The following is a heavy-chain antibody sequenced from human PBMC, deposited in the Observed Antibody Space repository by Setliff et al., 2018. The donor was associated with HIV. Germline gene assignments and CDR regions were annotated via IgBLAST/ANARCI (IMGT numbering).Heavy chain of an antibody. CDR2: IETTGTV. J-gene: IGHJ5*02. D-gene: IGHD3-3*01. Sequence: PEATLSLTCNLSGDSIRSQFWTWIRQTPGKGLEWIASIETTGTVNYSPSLQRRVSISLDPSRSHFSLTLRSVTAADTAVYYCARLPSAGVRGRPDLYHWFEPWGQGTLVTVSS. CDR1: GDSIRSQF. CDR3: ARLPSAGVRGRPDLYHWFEP. V-gene: IGHV4-4*08.